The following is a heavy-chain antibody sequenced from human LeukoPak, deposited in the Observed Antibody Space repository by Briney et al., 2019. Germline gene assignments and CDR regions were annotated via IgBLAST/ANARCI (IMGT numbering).Heavy chain of an antibody. Sequence: GGSLRLSCAASGFTFSSYNMNWVRQAPGKGLEWVSYISSSSRTIYYADSVKGRFTISRDNSKNTLDLQMNSLRPEDTAVYYCARAMIRGVTNSYYYYMDVWGKGTTVTVSS. V-gene: IGHV3-48*01. CDR1: GFTFSSYN. D-gene: IGHD3-10*01. CDR3: ARAMIRGVTNSYYYYMDV. CDR2: ISSSSRTI. J-gene: IGHJ6*03.